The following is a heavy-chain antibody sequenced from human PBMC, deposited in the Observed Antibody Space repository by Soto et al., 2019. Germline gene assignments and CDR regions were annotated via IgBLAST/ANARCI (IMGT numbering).Heavy chain of an antibody. CDR1: GFTFGSYW. CDR3: ARDNWGSLDN. D-gene: IGHD7-27*01. CDR2: MNRDATIV. J-gene: IGHJ4*02. Sequence: GSLRLSCAASGFTFGSYWMTWVRQDPVNGLVWVAHMNRDATIVVYGDSVKGRFTFSRDNAKNTVYLQMDSLTVEDTGVYYCARDNWGSLDNWGQGTLVTVSS. V-gene: IGHV3-74*01.